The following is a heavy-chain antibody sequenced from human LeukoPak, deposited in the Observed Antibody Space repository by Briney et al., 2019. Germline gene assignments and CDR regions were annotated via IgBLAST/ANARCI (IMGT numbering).Heavy chain of an antibody. J-gene: IGHJ6*02. D-gene: IGHD3-3*01. CDR2: IYYSGST. CDR1: GGSISSSSYY. CDR3: PRDSADFWIGQYGMTS. V-gene: IGHV4-39*07. Sequence: PSETLSLTCTVSGGSISSSSYYWGWIRQPPGKGLEWIGSIYYSGSTYYNPSLKSRVTISVYTSKNEFSLKLSSVTGAATAGYYCPRDSADFWIGQYGMTSGAKGPRSPSP.